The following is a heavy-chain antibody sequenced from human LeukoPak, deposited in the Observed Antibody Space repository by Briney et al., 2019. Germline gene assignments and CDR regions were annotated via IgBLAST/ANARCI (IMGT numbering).Heavy chain of an antibody. CDR2: INPSDGST. CDR1: GYTFTSYY. CDR3: AVSRDGYDEDH. J-gene: IGHJ4*02. D-gene: IGHD5-24*01. Sequence: GASVKVSCKASGYTFTSYYMHWVRQAPGQELQWMGIINPSDGSTNYVQNFQGRVTMTRDTSTSTVYMELSSLRYEDTAVYYCAVSRDGYDEDHWGQGTLVTASS. V-gene: IGHV1-46*01.